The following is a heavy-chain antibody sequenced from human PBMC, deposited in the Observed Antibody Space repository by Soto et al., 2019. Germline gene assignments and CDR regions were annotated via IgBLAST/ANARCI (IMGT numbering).Heavy chain of an antibody. CDR1: GFTFSSYA. V-gene: IGHV3-23*01. D-gene: IGHD4-17*01. CDR2: ISGSGGST. Sequence: PGGSLRLSCAASGFTFSSYAMSWVRQAPGKGLEWVSAISGSGGSTYYADSVKGRFTISRDNSKNTLYLQMNSLRAEDTAVYYCVKAVNLYGDYSMDYYYYYYMDVWGKGTTVTVSS. J-gene: IGHJ6*03. CDR3: VKAVNLYGDYSMDYYYYYYMDV.